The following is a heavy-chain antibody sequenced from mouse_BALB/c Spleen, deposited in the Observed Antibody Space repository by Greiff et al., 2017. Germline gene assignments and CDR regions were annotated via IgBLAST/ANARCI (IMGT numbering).Heavy chain of an antibody. D-gene: IGHD2-14*01. CDR2: IYPGDGDT. V-gene: IGHV1-87*01. J-gene: IGHJ2*01. CDR1: GYTFTSYW. Sequence: QVQLKQSGAELARPGASVKLSCKASGYTFTSYWMQWVKQRPGQGLEWIGAIYPGDGDTRYTQKFKGKATLTADKSSSTAYMQLSSLASEDTAVYYCARWGVRREYYFDYWGQGTTLTVAS. CDR3: ARWGVRREYYFDY.